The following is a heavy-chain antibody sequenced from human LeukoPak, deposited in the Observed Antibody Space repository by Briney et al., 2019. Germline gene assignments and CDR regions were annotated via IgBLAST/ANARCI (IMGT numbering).Heavy chain of an antibody. CDR1: GHSISSYY. J-gene: IGHJ5*02. CDR2: IYYSGST. CDR3: AREVHYYGSGTYSFWFDP. V-gene: IGHV4-59*01. Sequence: SETLSLTCTVSGHSISSYYWSWIRQPPGKGLEWIGFIYYSGSTNYNPSLKSRVTISVDTSKNQFSLKLSSVTAADTAIYYCAREVHYYGSGTYSFWFDPWGQGTLVTVSS. D-gene: IGHD3-10*01.